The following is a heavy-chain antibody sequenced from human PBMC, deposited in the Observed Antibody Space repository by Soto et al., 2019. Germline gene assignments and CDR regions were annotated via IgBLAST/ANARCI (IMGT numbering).Heavy chain of an antibody. J-gene: IGHJ4*02. V-gene: IGHV4-4*02. Sequence: TSETLSLTCAVSGGSISGSNWWSWVRQPPGKGLEWIGEIYHSGSTNYNPSLKSRVTISVDKSKNQFSLKLSSVTAADTAVYYCARVLWKPPYYFDYWRQGTLVTVSS. D-gene: IGHD1-1*01. CDR3: ARVLWKPPYYFDY. CDR1: GGSISGSNW. CDR2: IYHSGST.